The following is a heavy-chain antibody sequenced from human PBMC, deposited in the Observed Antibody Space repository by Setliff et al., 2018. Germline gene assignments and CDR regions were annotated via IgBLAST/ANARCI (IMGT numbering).Heavy chain of an antibody. V-gene: IGHV1-69*13. CDR1: GGTFSSYA. CDR2: IIPIFGTA. Sequence: GASVKVSCKASGGTFSSYAISWVRQAPGQGLEWMGGIIPIFGTANYAQKFQGRVTITADESTSTAYMELSSLRSEDTAVYYCARDSRGLVPAAIEGSYYYYGMDVGGQGTTVTSP. CDR3: ARDSRGLVPAAIEGSYYYYGMDV. J-gene: IGHJ6*02. D-gene: IGHD2-2*02.